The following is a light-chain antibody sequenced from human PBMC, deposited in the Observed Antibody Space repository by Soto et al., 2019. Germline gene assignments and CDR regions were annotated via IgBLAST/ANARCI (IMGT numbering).Light chain of an antibody. V-gene: IGLV2-23*01. CDR3: CSYAGSTTYV. CDR2: EGT. J-gene: IGLJ1*01. CDR1: SHDVGSYDL. Sequence: QSALTQPASVSGSPGQSITISCTGTSHDVGSYDLVSWYQHHPGKAPKLMIYEGTKRPSGVSNRFSGSKSGNTASLAISGLQAEDEADYYCCSYAGSTTYVFGTGTKLTVL.